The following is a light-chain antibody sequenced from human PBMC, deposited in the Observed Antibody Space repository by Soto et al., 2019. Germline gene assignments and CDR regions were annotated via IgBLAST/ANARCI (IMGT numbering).Light chain of an antibody. V-gene: IGLV2-14*01. CDR2: DVS. Sequence: QSVLTQPASVSGSPGQSITISCTGTSSDVGGYNYVSWYQQHPGKAPKLMIYDVSNRPSGVSNRFSGSKSGNTASLTISGVQSEDEADYYVSLYTSSSRLLYGFGTGTKVTVL. CDR1: SSDVGGYNY. CDR3: SLYTSSSRLLYG. J-gene: IGLJ1*01.